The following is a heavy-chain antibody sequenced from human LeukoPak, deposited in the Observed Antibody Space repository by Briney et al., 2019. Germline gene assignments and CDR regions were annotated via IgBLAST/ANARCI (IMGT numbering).Heavy chain of an antibody. CDR3: AKVYDYYGSGSFHY. J-gene: IGHJ4*02. Sequence: ISGSGGSTYYADSVKGRFTISRDNSKNTLYLQMNSLRAEDTAVYYCAKVYDYYGSGSFHYWGQGTLVIVSS. CDR2: ISGSGGST. D-gene: IGHD3-10*01. V-gene: IGHV3-23*01.